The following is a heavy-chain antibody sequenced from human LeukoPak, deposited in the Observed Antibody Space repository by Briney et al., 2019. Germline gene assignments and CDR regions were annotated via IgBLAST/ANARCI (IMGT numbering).Heavy chain of an antibody. D-gene: IGHD4-11*01. J-gene: IGHJ4*02. CDR3: ASPGGVADDPYSPPGDYFAY. CDR2: VHVNGNT. V-gene: IGHV4-38-2*01. CDR1: GYSISSSFS. Sequence: SETLSVTCAVSGYSISSSFSWAWIRRSPGKGLQWIGTVHVNGNTYYNPSLKSRAFISLETSRNHFSLSVSSVTAAATAVYIIASPGGVADDPYSPPGDYFAYWGEGNPVTASP.